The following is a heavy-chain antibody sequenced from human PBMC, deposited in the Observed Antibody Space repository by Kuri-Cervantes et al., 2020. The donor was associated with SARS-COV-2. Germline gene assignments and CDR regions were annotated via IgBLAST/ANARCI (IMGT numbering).Heavy chain of an antibody. J-gene: IGHJ4*02. D-gene: IGHD3-9*01. CDR3: ARLGYGINVSNL. Sequence: ASVKVSCKASGYTFTSYDINWVRQATGQGLEWMGWLSLYNGNTNSAQNFQGRVTMTADTSTSTAYMELRSLRSDDTAVYYCARLGYGINVSNLWGQGTRVTVSS. CDR1: GYTFTSYD. CDR2: LSLYNGNT. V-gene: IGHV1-18*01.